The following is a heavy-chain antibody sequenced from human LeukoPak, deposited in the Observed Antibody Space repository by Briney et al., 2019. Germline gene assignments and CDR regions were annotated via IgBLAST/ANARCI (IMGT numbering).Heavy chain of an antibody. CDR1: GYTFTGYY. CDR3: ARDCSGGSCYSH. D-gene: IGHD2-15*01. Sequence: GASVKVSCKASGYTFTGYYMHWVRQAPGQGLEWMGRINPNSGGTNYAQKFQGRVTMTRDTSISTAYMELSRLRSDDTAVYCCARDCSGGSCYSHWGQGTLVTVSS. J-gene: IGHJ4*02. CDR2: INPNSGGT. V-gene: IGHV1-2*06.